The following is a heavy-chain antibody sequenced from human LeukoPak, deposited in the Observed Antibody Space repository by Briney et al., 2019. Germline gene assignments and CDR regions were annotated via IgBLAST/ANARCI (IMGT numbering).Heavy chain of an antibody. Sequence: ASVKVSRKVSGYTLTELSMHWVRQAPGKGLEWMGGFDPEDGETIYAQKFQGRVTMTEDTSTDTAYMELSSLRSEDTAVYYCATEAPKAARTPFDAFDIWGQGTMVTVSS. J-gene: IGHJ3*02. CDR1: GYTLTELS. CDR3: ATEAPKAARTPFDAFDI. D-gene: IGHD6-6*01. CDR2: FDPEDGET. V-gene: IGHV1-24*01.